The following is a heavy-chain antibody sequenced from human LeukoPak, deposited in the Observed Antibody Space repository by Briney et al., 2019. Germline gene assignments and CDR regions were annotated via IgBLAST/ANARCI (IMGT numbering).Heavy chain of an antibody. CDR3: ARETRVYSSSWYFNYYYMDV. J-gene: IGHJ6*03. V-gene: IGHV1-8*01. CDR2: MNPNSGNT. Sequence: ASVKVSCKASGYTFTSYDINWVRQATGQGLEWMGWMNPNSGNTGYAQKFQGRVTMTRNTSISTAYMELSSLRSEDTAVYYCARETRVYSSSWYFNYYYMDVWGKGTTVTVSS. D-gene: IGHD6-13*01. CDR1: GYTFTSYD.